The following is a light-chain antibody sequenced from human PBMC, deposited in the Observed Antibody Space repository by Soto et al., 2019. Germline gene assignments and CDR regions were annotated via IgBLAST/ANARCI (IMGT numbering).Light chain of an antibody. CDR1: QAIRNE. J-gene: IGKJ1*01. V-gene: IGKV1-6*01. CDR2: AAS. CDR3: QQYGSSPPT. Sequence: AIQMTQSPSALSASVGDRVSITCRASQAIRNELGWYQHKPGRAPNLLVSAASTLQSGVPSRFSGSGSGSDFTLTINRLEPEDFALYYCQQYGSSPPTFGQGTKVDIK.